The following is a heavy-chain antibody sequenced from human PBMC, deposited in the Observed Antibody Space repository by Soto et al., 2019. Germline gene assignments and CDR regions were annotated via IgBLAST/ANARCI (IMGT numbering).Heavy chain of an antibody. Sequence: PSQTLSLTCAISGDSVSSKSAAWHWIRQSPSRGLEWLGRTYYRSKWSSNYAVSVKSRITINPDTSKNQFSLQLRSVTPDDTAMYYCARTGDYVVDYWGQGTRVTAPQ. J-gene: IGHJ4*02. V-gene: IGHV6-1*01. CDR1: GDSVSSKSAA. D-gene: IGHD7-27*01. CDR2: TYYRSKWSS. CDR3: ARTGDYVVDY.